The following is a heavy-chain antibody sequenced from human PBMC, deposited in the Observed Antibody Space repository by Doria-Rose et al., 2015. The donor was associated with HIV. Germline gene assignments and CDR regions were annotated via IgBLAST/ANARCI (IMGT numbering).Heavy chain of an antibody. CDR2: IFSDDER. CDR1: GVSLSSPGMG. D-gene: IGHD6-13*01. J-gene: IGHJ4*02. CDR3: ARIKSSRWYHKYYFDF. V-gene: IGHV2-26*01. Sequence: QVTLKESGPVLVKPTETLTLTCTVSGVSLSSPGMGVSWIRQHPGKALEWLANIFSDDERSYKPSLKIRLTISRCTSKSQVVLTMTDMDPVDTATYYCARIKSSRWYHKYYFDFWGQGTLVIVSA.